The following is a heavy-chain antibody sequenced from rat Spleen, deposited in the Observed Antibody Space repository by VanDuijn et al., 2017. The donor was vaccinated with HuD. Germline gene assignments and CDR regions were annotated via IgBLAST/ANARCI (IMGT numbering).Heavy chain of an antibody. V-gene: IGHV5-31*01. CDR1: GFTFNNHW. CDR3: ARHGNFDY. Sequence: EVQLVESGGGLVQPGRSLKLSCGASGFTFNNHWMSWIRQAPGKGLEWIASINYDGSSIYYRDSVKGRFTVSRDNAKSSLYLQMDSLRSEDSATYYCARHGNFDYWGQGVMVTVSS. J-gene: IGHJ2*01. CDR2: INYDGSSI.